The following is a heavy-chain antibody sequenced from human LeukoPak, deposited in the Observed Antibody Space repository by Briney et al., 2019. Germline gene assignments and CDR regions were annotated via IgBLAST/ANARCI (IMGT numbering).Heavy chain of an antibody. CDR1: GYTFTGYY. Sequence: ASVKVSCRASGYTFTGYYMHWVRQAPGQGLEWMGWINPNSGGTNYAQKFQGRVTITRDTSISTAYMELSRLRSDDTAVYYCARERTAARNWFDPWGQGTLVTVSS. J-gene: IGHJ5*02. D-gene: IGHD6-6*01. CDR3: ARERTAARNWFDP. V-gene: IGHV1-2*02. CDR2: INPNSGGT.